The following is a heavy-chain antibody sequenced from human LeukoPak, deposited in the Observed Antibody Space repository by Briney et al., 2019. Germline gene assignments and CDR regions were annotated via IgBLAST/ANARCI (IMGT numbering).Heavy chain of an antibody. D-gene: IGHD3-22*01. CDR3: ARGSVYYYDSSGYYFDY. J-gene: IGHJ4*02. CDR2: ISGSGGST. CDR1: GFTFSSYA. V-gene: IGHV3-23*01. Sequence: PGGPLRLSCAASGFTFSSYAMSWVRQAPGKGLEWVSAISGSGGSTYYADSVKGRFTISRDNSKNTLYLQMNSLRAEDTAVYYCARGSVYYYDSSGYYFDYWGQGTLVTASS.